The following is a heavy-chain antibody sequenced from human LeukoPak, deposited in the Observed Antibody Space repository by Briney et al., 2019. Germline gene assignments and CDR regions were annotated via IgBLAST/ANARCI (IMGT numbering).Heavy chain of an antibody. D-gene: IGHD4-11*01. CDR3: ARVYSNYAGVYPFDY. J-gene: IGHJ4*02. CDR1: GYTFTGYY. Sequence: VASVKVSCKASGYTFTGYYMHWVRQAPGQGLEWMGWINPNSCGTNYAQKLQGRVTMTRDTSISTAYMELSRLRSDDTAVYYCARVYSNYAGVYPFDYWGQGTLVTVSS. V-gene: IGHV1-2*02. CDR2: INPNSCGT.